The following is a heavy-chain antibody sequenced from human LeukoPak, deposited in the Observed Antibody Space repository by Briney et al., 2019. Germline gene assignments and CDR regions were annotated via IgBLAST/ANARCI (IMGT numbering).Heavy chain of an antibody. CDR3: AGNTTTTVTTQRGWFDP. D-gene: IGHD4-17*01. Sequence: SETLSLTCTVSGGSISSSSYYWGWIRQPPGKGLEWIGSIYHSGSTHYNPSLKSRVTISVDTSKNQFSLKVSSVTAADTAVYYCAGNTTTTVTTQRGWFDPWGQGTLVTVSS. CDR2: IYHSGST. J-gene: IGHJ5*02. V-gene: IGHV4-39*07. CDR1: GGSISSSSYY.